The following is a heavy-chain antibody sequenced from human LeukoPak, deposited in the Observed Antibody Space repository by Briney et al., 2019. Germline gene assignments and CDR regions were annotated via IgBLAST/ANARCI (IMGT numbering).Heavy chain of an antibody. CDR3: ARGTEMGPYYYYGMDV. Sequence: GASVKVSCKASGYTFTGYYIHWVRQAPGQGLEWMGWINPDSGRTNYIQKFQGWVTMTRDTSISTAYVELRSDDTAVYYCARGTEMGPYYYYGMDVWGQGTTVTVSS. V-gene: IGHV1-2*04. J-gene: IGHJ6*02. D-gene: IGHD1-1*01. CDR2: INPDSGRT. CDR1: GYTFTGYY.